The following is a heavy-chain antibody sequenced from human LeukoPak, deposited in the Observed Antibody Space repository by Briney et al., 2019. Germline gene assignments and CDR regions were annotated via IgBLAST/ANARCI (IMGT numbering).Heavy chain of an antibody. Sequence: PGGSLRLSCAASGFTVSNNYMSWVRQAPGKGLEWVSSISSSSTSMYYADSVKGRLTISRDNAKNSLYLQMNSLRAEDTAVYYCSRERGYSYGYSDYWGQGTLVTVSS. D-gene: IGHD5-18*01. V-gene: IGHV3-21*01. CDR1: GFTVSNNY. J-gene: IGHJ4*02. CDR3: SRERGYSYGYSDY. CDR2: ISSSSTSM.